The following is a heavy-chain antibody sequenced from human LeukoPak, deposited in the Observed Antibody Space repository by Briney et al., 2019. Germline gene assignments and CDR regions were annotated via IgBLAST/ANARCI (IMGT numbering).Heavy chain of an antibody. Sequence: GGSLTLSCAASGFTFDDYAMHWVRQAPGKGLEWVSLISGDGGSTYYADSVKGRFTISRDNSKNSLYLQMNSLRTEDTALYYCAKQKLGMASFAFDIWGQGTMVTVSS. J-gene: IGHJ3*02. CDR3: AKQKLGMASFAFDI. CDR1: GFTFDDYA. CDR2: ISGDGGST. D-gene: IGHD7-27*01. V-gene: IGHV3-43*02.